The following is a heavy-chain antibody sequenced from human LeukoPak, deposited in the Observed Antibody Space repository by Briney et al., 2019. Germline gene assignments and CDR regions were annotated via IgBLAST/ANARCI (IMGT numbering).Heavy chain of an antibody. V-gene: IGHV1-69*13. D-gene: IGHD1-1*01. J-gene: IGHJ4*02. CDR2: IIPIFGTA. Sequence: ASVKVSCKASGYTFTSYGISWVRQAPGQGLEWMGGIIPIFGTANYAQKFQGRVTITADESTSTAYMELSSLRSEDTAVYYCAVTTGTTLDYWGQGTLVTVSS. CDR1: GYTFTSYG. CDR3: AVTTGTTLDY.